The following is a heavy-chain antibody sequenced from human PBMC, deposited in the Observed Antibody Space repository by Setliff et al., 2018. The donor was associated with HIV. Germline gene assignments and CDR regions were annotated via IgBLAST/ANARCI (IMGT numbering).Heavy chain of an antibody. J-gene: IGHJ4*02. V-gene: IGHV4-61*09. CDR1: GGSISSGSYY. Sequence: PSETLSLTCTVSGGSISSGSYYWSWIRQPPGKGLEWIGHIYTSGSTKYNPSLQNRVTMSIDTSKNQLSLKLRSVTAADTAVYYCARDRGRYGDYRDFDYWGQGALVTVSS. D-gene: IGHD4-17*01. CDR2: IYTSGST. CDR3: ARDRGRYGDYRDFDY.